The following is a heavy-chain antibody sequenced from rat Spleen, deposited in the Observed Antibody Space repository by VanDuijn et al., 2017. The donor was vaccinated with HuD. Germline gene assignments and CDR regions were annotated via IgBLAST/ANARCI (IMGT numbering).Heavy chain of an antibody. CDR1: GFTFTKYG. J-gene: IGHJ3*01. Sequence: EVLLVESGGGSVQPGRSLKLSCATSGFTFTKYGMSWVRQAPTKGLEWVATITYDGSGTYYPDSVKGRFSISRDDAKSTLYLQMDVLRSEDTATYYCARLGGLRNWFAYWGQGTLVTVSS. V-gene: IGHV5-29*01. D-gene: IGHD4-3*01. CDR2: ITYDGSGT. CDR3: ARLGGLRNWFAY.